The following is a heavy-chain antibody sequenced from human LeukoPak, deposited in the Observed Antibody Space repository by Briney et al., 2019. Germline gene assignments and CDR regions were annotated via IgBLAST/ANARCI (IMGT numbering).Heavy chain of an antibody. CDR1: GYTFTGYY. D-gene: IGHD3-16*01. CDR3: AKDSNAYETPEYIDY. J-gene: IGHJ4*02. V-gene: IGHV1-2*07. Sequence: ASVKVSCKTSGYTFTGYYLHWLRQAPGQGLEWMGWLDPTTGGTNYAHMFQGRVTMTRDTSTSTAYMELSRLRSDDTAVYYCAKDSNAYETPEYIDYWGQGTLVTVSS. CDR2: LDPTTGGT.